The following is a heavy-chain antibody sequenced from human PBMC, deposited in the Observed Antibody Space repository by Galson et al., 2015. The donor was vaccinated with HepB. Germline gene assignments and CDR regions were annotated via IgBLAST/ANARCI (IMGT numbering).Heavy chain of an antibody. CDR3: ARGRGGGDGRKTGGYNWFDP. D-gene: IGHD4-17*01. J-gene: IGHJ5*02. V-gene: IGHV1-46*04. CDR2: INPSGGST. CDR1: GYTFTSYY. Sequence: SVKVSCKASGYTFTSYYMHWVRQAPGQGLEWMGIINPSGGSTSYAQKLQGRVTMTRDTSTSTVYMELSSLRSEDTAVYYCARGRGGGDGRKTGGYNWFDPWGQGTLVTVSS.